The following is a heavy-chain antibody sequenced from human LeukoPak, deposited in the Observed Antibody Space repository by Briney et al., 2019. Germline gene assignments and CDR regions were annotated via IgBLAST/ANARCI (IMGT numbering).Heavy chain of an antibody. CDR3: ASRGIAAAGTDY. V-gene: IGHV4-34*01. Sequence: PSETLSLTCAVYGGSFSGYYWSWIRQPPGKGLEWIGEISHSGSTNYNPSLKSRVTISVDTSKNQFSLKLSSVTAADTAVYYCASRGIAAAGTDYWGQGTLVTVSS. D-gene: IGHD6-13*01. J-gene: IGHJ4*02. CDR2: ISHSGST. CDR1: GGSFSGYY.